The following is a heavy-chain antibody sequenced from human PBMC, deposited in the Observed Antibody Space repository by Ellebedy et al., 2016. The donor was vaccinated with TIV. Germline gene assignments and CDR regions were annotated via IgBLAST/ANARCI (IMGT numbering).Heavy chain of an antibody. V-gene: IGHV1-3*01. Sequence: ASVKVSCXASGYTFTSYAMHWVRQAPGQRLEWMGWINAGNGNTKYSQKFQGRVTITRDTSASTAYMELSSLRSEDTAVYYCARPLYYDSSGYYTHFDYWGQGTLVTVSS. CDR3: ARPLYYDSSGYYTHFDY. CDR1: GYTFTSYA. J-gene: IGHJ4*02. CDR2: INAGNGNT. D-gene: IGHD3-22*01.